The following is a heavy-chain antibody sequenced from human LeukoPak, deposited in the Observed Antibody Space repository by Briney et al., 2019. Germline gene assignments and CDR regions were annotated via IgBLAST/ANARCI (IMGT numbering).Heavy chain of an antibody. Sequence: GESLRISCKGSGYTFSSYWIGWVRQMHGKGLEWMGIIYPGDSDTRYSPSLQGQVTISVDTSIGTAYRQWSSVKASDTAIYYCARQNDFRLDYWGQGTLVTVSS. CDR1: GYTFSSYW. V-gene: IGHV5-51*01. J-gene: IGHJ4*02. CDR3: ARQNDFRLDY. D-gene: IGHD3-3*01. CDR2: IYPGDSDT.